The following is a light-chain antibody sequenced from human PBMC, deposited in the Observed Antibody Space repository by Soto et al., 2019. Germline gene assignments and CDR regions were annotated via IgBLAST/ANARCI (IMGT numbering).Light chain of an antibody. V-gene: IGLV1-47*01. CDR2: RSD. Sequence: QAVVTQPPSASGTPGQRVTISCSGSSSNIGSNYVSWYQHLPGAAPKLLIYRSDQRPSGVPDRFSGSKSGTSASLAISGLRSEDEADYFCAVRDDSLSGHGVFGGGTKLTVL. J-gene: IGLJ3*02. CDR3: AVRDDSLSGHGV. CDR1: SSNIGSNY.